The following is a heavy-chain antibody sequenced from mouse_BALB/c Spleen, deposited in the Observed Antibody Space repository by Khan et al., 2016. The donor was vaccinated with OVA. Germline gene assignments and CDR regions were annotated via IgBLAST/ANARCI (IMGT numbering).Heavy chain of an antibody. CDR2: IDPSTSYT. CDR3: ARRVLVGIFAY. V-gene: IGHV1-7*01. Sequence: QVQLKQSGAEVAKPGASVKMSCKASGYTFTAYWIHWVKQRPGQGLEWIGYIDPSTSYTEYNQKLKDKATLTTDKSSSTAYMQLSSLTSEDYAVYYFARRVLVGIFAYWGQGTLVTVSA. J-gene: IGHJ3*01. CDR1: GYTFTAYW. D-gene: IGHD1-1*01.